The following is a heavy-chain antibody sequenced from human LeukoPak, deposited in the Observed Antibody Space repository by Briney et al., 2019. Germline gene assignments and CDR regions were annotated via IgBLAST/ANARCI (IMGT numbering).Heavy chain of an antibody. Sequence: PSETLSLTCAVYGGSFSGYYWNWIRQPAGKGLEWIGRIYTSGITNHNPSLKSRVTMSVDTSKNQFSLKLSSVTAADTAVYYCARDSGLERLGPQFDYWGQGTLVTVSS. V-gene: IGHV4-4*07. CDR1: GGSFSGYY. D-gene: IGHD1-1*01. J-gene: IGHJ4*02. CDR3: ARDSGLERLGPQFDY. CDR2: IYTSGIT.